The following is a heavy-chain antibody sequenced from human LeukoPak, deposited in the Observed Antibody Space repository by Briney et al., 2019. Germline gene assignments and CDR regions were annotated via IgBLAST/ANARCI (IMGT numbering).Heavy chain of an antibody. CDR2: INHSGST. D-gene: IGHD4-11*01. CDR1: GGSFSGYY. Sequence: SETLSLTCAVYGGSFSGYYWSWIRQPPGKGLEWIGEINHSGSTNYNPSLKSRVTISVDTSKNQFSLKLSSVTAADTAVYYCAGDSNYVARYYGTDVWGQGTTVTVSS. V-gene: IGHV4-34*01. J-gene: IGHJ6*02. CDR3: AGDSNYVARYYGTDV.